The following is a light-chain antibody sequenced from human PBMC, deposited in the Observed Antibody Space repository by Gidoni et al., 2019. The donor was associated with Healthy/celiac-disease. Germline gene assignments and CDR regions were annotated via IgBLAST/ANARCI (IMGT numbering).Light chain of an antibody. J-gene: IGKJ2*01. V-gene: IGKV3-15*01. Sequence: EIVMTQSPATLSVSPGERATLSCRASQSVSSTLAWYQHKPGQAPRLLIYGASTRATGIPARFSGSVSGTEFTLTISSLQSEDFAVYYCQQYNNWPPYTFGQGTKLEIK. CDR3: QQYNNWPPYT. CDR2: GAS. CDR1: QSVSST.